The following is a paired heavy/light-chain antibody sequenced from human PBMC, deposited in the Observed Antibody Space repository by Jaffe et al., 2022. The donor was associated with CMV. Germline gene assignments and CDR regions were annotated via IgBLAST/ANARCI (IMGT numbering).Heavy chain of an antibody. CDR2: VNSGNGNT. CDR1: GYTFSSYV. CDR3: ARAQRHFLVMGSFDS. V-gene: IGHV1-3*01. D-gene: IGHD6-25*01. Sequence: QVQLVQSGAEMKKPGASVRVSCKASGYTFSSYVIHWVRQAPGQGLEWMGWVNSGNGNTQFSQSFQGRVTSTRDISAGTAYLDVRSLRSEDTAVYFCARAQRHFLVMGSFDSWGQGTLVTVSS. J-gene: IGHJ4*01.
Light chain of an antibody. CDR3: HQYGNSPHT. J-gene: IGKJ2*01. CDR2: GAS. V-gene: IGKV3-20*01. CDR1: QSVSSNY. Sequence: EIVLTQSPGTLSLSPGDRATLSCRASQSVSSNYLAWYQQKSGQAPTLLIFGASNRATGIPDRFSGSGSETDFSLIISRLEPEDFAVYYCHQYGNSPHTFGPGTKLEIK.